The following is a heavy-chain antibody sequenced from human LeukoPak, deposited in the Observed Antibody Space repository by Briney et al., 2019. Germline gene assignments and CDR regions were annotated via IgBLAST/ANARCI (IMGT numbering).Heavy chain of an antibody. V-gene: IGHV3-66*01. Sequence: ETLSLTCTVSGGSISSSSYYWGWIRQPPGTGLEWVSVIYSGGSTSYADSVKGRFTISRHNSKNTLYLQMNSLRAEDTAVYYCARDSYDSSASFDYWGQGTLVTVSS. CDR2: IYSGGST. J-gene: IGHJ4*02. CDR1: GGSISSSSYY. D-gene: IGHD3-22*01. CDR3: ARDSYDSSASFDY.